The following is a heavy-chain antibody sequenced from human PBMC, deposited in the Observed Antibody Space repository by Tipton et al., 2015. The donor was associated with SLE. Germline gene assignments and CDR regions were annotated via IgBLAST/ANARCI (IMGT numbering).Heavy chain of an antibody. V-gene: IGHV4-34*01. D-gene: IGHD2-2*01. J-gene: IGHJ3*02. Sequence: TLSLTCAVYGGSFSGYYWSWIRQPPGKGLEWIGEINHSGSTNYNPSLKSRVTISVDTSKNQFSLKLSSVTAADTAVYYCARAGIVVVPAAISYHAFDIWGQGTMVTVSS. CDR2: INHSGST. CDR1: GGSFSGYY. CDR3: ARAGIVVVPAAISYHAFDI.